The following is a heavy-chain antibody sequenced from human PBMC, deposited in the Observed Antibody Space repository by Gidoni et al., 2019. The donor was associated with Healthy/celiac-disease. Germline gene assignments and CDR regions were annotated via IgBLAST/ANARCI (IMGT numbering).Heavy chain of an antibody. V-gene: IGHV3-43*02. J-gene: IGHJ4*02. CDR1: ALSFDDYA. D-gene: IGHD2-8*02. CDR2: ISGDGGST. CDR3: AKLLGGNDY. Sequence: VQRVASGGGVVQPVRSLSTSCAASALSFDDYAMHWSRQAPGKGLEWFSLISGDGGSTYYADSVKGRFTISRDNSKNSLYLQMNSLRTEDTAFYYCAKLLGGNDYWGQGTLVTVSS.